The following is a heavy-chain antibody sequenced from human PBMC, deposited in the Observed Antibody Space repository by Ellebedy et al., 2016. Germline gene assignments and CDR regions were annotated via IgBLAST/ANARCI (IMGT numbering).Heavy chain of an antibody. Sequence: GESLKISXAASGFTFSSYGMHWVRQAPGKGLEWVAVISYDGSNKYYADSVKGRFTISRDNSKNTLYLQMNSLRAEDTAVYYCANGKFSSSPPLDYWGQGTLVSVSS. D-gene: IGHD6-6*01. V-gene: IGHV3-30*18. CDR1: GFTFSSYG. CDR3: ANGKFSSSPPLDY. CDR2: ISYDGSNK. J-gene: IGHJ4*02.